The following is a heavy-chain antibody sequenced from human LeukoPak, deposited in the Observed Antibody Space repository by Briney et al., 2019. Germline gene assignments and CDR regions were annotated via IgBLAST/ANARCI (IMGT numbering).Heavy chain of an antibody. CDR3: ARDYYDSSGYYYLDY. J-gene: IGHJ4*02. V-gene: IGHV3-33*08. CDR1: GFIFSTYF. Sequence: SGGSLRLSCAASGFIFSTYFMTWVRQAPGKGLEWVAVVWYDGNNKYYADSVKGRFTISRDNSKNTLYLQMNSLRAEDTAVYYCARDYYDSSGYYYLDYWGQGTLVTVSS. CDR2: VWYDGNNK. D-gene: IGHD3-22*01.